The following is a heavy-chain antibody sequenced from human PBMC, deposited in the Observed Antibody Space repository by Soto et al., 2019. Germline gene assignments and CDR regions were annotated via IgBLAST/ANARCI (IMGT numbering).Heavy chain of an antibody. J-gene: IGHJ5*02. CDR2: ITSSSTTI. Sequence: GGSLRLSCAASGFTFSTYSMNWVRQAPGNGLEWISYITSSSTTIYYADSVKGRLTISRDNAKNTLYLQMNRQRDEATAVYYCARDNGLAGSFDPWGQGTLVTVSS. V-gene: IGHV3-48*02. CDR1: GFTFSTYS. D-gene: IGHD6-13*01. CDR3: ARDNGLAGSFDP.